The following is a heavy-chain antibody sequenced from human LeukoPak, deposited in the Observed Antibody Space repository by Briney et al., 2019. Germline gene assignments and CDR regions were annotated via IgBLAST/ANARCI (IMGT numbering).Heavy chain of an antibody. D-gene: IGHD3-22*01. Sequence: GGSLRLSCAASGVKFGDYTMHWGRHAPGEGLEWVSGVSWNSGSIGYADSVKGRFTISRDNAKNSLYLQMNSLRAEDTALYYCAKDSFYYYDSSGYYDYWGQGTLVIVSS. CDR1: GVKFGDYT. V-gene: IGHV3-9*01. CDR3: AKDSFYYYDSSGYYDY. CDR2: VSWNSGSI. J-gene: IGHJ4*02.